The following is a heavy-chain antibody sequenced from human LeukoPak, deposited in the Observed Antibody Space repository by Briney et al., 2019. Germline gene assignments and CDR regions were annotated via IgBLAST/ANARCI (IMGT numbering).Heavy chain of an antibody. CDR2: IYYSGST. V-gene: IGHV4-59*12. J-gene: IGHJ4*02. D-gene: IGHD6-6*01. CDR1: GGSISSYY. CDR3: ARGEQLADY. Sequence: SETLSLTCTVSGGSISSYYWSWIRQPPGKGLEWIGYIYYSGSTNYNPSLKSRVTISVDTSKNQFSLKLSSVTAADTAVYYCARGEQLADYWGQGTLVTVSS.